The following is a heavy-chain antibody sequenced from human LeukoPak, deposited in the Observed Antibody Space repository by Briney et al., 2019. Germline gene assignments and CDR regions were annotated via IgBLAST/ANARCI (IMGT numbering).Heavy chain of an antibody. CDR2: IFHTGRT. J-gene: IGHJ5*02. CDR1: GYSIGRDYY. D-gene: IGHD5-12*01. Sequence: SETLSLTCKVSGYSIGRDYYWAWLRQPPGKGLEWIGSIFHTGRTVYNPSYESRLTVSMDTSKNEFFLRLNSVTAADTAVYFCARDGGYPTTDEGFDPWGLGTLVTVSS. V-gene: IGHV4-38-2*02. CDR3: ARDGGYPTTDEGFDP.